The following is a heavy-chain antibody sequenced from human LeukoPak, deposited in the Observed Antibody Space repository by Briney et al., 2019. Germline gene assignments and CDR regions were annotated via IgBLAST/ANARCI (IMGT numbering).Heavy chain of an antibody. CDR1: GGSITSNSYY. V-gene: IGHV4-39*07. CDR3: ARVPAVAGFLYAFDI. J-gene: IGHJ3*02. CDR2: IYYSGST. D-gene: IGHD6-19*01. Sequence: SETLSLTCTVSGGSITSNSYYWGWIRQPPGRGLEWIGSIYYSGSTYYNPSLKSRVTISVDTSKNQFSLNLSSVTAADTAFYYCARVPAVAGFLYAFDIWGQGTMVTVSS.